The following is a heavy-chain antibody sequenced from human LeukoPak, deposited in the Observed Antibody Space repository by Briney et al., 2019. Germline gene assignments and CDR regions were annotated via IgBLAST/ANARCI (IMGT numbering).Heavy chain of an antibody. D-gene: IGHD5-24*01. CDR2: INPNSGGT. CDR1: GYTFTSYG. V-gene: IGHV1-2*02. Sequence: GASVKVSCKASGYTFTSYGISWVQQAPGQGLEWMGWINPNSGGTNYAQKFQGRVTMTRDTSISTAYMELSRLRSDDTAVYYCARDGYNYWFDYWGQGTLVTASS. CDR3: ARDGYNYWFDY. J-gene: IGHJ4*02.